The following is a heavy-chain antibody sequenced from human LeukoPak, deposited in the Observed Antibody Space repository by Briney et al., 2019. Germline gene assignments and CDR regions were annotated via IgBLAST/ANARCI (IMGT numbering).Heavy chain of an antibody. J-gene: IGHJ4*02. D-gene: IGHD6-19*01. CDR3: ARDDSIAVAGSSDY. CDR2: IYHSGST. V-gene: IGHV4-38-2*02. Sequence: SETLSLTCTVSGYSISSGYYWGWIRQPPGKGLEWIGSIYHSGSTYYNPSLKSRVTISVDTSKNQFSLKLSSVTAADTAVYYCARDDSIAVAGSSDYWGQGTLVTVSS. CDR1: GYSISSGYY.